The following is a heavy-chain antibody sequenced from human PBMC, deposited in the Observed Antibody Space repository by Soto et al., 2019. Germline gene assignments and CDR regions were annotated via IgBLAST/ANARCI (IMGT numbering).Heavy chain of an antibody. CDR1: GFTFSNYA. V-gene: IGHV3-33*01. D-gene: IGHD2-21*02. CDR3: AREPQLPDMVTSVDS. Sequence: QVQLVESGGGVVQPGRSLRLSCTASGFTFSNYAMHWVRQAPGKGLEWVAVTWHDGSNKYYADSVRGRFSISRDNSENTLYLQMNSLRAEDTGVYYCAREPQLPDMVTSVDSWDPGTLVTVS. CDR2: TWHDGSNK. J-gene: IGHJ4*02.